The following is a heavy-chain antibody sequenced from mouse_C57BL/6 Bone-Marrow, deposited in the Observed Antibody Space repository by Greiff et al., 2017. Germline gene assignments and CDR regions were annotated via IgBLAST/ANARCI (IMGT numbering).Heavy chain of an antibody. Sequence: EVQLQQSGAELVRPGASVKLSCTASGFNIQGDYMHWVQQRPEQGLEWIGWIDPENGDTEDASKFQGKSTITADTSSNTAYLQLSSLTSEDPAVYYCTTGYDGYYVSCAYWGQGTLVTGTA. D-gene: IGHD2-3*01. CDR2: IDPENGDT. J-gene: IGHJ3*01. CDR1: GFNIQGDY. CDR3: TTGYDGYYVSCAY. V-gene: IGHV14-4*01.